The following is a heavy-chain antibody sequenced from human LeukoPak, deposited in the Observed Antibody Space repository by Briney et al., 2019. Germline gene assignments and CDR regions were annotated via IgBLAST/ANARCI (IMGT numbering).Heavy chain of an antibody. CDR2: THSGHNT. Sequence: PGGSLRLSCAVSGFTVSDNYMSWVRQAPGRGLEWVAVTHSGHNTYYADSVKGRFTISRDFSKNTLSLQMNSLRAEDTAIYYCVGYRSHHTCYSLNWGQGTLVTVSS. CDR1: GFTVSDNY. J-gene: IGHJ4*02. CDR3: VGYRSHHTCYSLN. V-gene: IGHV3-53*01. D-gene: IGHD2-15*01.